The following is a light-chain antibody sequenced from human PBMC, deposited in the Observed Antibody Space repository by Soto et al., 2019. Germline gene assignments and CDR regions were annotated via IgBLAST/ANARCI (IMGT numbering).Light chain of an antibody. CDR1: QAISTW. V-gene: IGKV1D-12*01. J-gene: IGKJ1*01. Sequence: DIQMTQSPSSVSASVGDRVTITCRASQAISTWLAWYQQKPGKAPKLLIYAASNLQTGVPSRFSCSGSGTDFTLTISSLQPEDFATYYCQQAKIFPRTFGQGTKVEIK. CDR3: QQAKIFPRT. CDR2: AAS.